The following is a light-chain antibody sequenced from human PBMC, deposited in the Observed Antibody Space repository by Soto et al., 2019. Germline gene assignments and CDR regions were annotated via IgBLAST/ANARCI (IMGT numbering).Light chain of an antibody. CDR2: WAS. V-gene: IGKV4-1*01. CDR1: QSVIYSANNKNC. CDR3: QQYLAIPRT. Sequence: DIVMTQSPDSLAVSLGERATINCKSSQSVIYSANNKNCLAWYQQRPGQPPKLLIYWASTRESGVPDRFSGSGSGTDLTLTISSLQAEDVAVYYCQQYLAIPRTFGQGTKV. J-gene: IGKJ1*01.